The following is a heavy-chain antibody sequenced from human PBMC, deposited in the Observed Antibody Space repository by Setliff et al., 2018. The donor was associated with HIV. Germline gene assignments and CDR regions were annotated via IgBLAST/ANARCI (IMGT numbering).Heavy chain of an antibody. CDR3: ARNSQKGIQPLLLAS. CDR2: IYSSGST. CDR1: GGSISSSSYY. J-gene: IGHJ4*02. D-gene: IGHD1-1*01. Sequence: PSETLSLTCTVSGGSISSSSYYWGWIRQPPGKGLEWIGTIYSSGSTYYNPSLKSRVSISVDTSKNQFSLRLTSVTAADTAVYYCARNSQKGIQPLLLASWGPGTLVTVSS. V-gene: IGHV4-39*01.